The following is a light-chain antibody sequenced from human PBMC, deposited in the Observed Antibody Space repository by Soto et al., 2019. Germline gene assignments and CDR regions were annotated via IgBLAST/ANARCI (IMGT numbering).Light chain of an antibody. CDR1: SSDVGGYNY. CDR2: EVS. Sequence: TLPACVSGSPGQSITISCTGTSSDVGGYNYVSWYQQHPGKAPKLMIYEVSNRPSGVSNRFSGSKSGNTASLTISGLQADDEADYYCRSYTSSSTLYVFGTGTKVTVL. J-gene: IGLJ1*01. CDR3: RSYTSSSTLYV. V-gene: IGLV2-14*01.